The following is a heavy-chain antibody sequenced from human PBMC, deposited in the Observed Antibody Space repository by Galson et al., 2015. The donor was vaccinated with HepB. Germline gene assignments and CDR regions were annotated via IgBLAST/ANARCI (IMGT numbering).Heavy chain of an antibody. Sequence: SVKVSCKASGGTFSSYAISWVRQAPGQGLEWMGGIIPIFGIANYAQKFQGRVTITADESTSTAYMELSSLRSEDTAVYYCARFVLRYFDWSSGWFDPWGQGTLVTVSS. V-gene: IGHV1-69*13. J-gene: IGHJ5*02. D-gene: IGHD3-9*01. CDR1: GGTFSSYA. CDR3: ARFVLRYFDWSSGWFDP. CDR2: IIPIFGIA.